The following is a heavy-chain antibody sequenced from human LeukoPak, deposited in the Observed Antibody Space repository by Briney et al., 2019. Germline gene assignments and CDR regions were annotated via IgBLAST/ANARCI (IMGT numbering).Heavy chain of an antibody. CDR2: ISSSSSYI. CDR3: ARDPLGYYGSGSQY. V-gene: IGHV3-21*01. Sequence: GGSLRLSCAASGFTFSSYSMNWVRQAPGKGLEWVSSISSSSSYIYYADSVKGRFTISRDNAKNSLYLQMNSLRAEDTAVYYCARDPLGYYGSGSQYWGREPWSPSPQ. J-gene: IGHJ4*02. D-gene: IGHD3-10*01. CDR1: GFTFSSYS.